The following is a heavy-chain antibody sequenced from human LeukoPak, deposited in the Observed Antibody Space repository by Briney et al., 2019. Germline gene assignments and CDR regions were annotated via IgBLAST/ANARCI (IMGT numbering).Heavy chain of an antibody. V-gene: IGHV1-24*01. Sequence: GASVKVSCKVSGYTLTELSMHWVRQAPGKGLEWMGGFDPEDSETIYAQKFQGRVTMTEDTSTDTAYMELSSLRSEDTAVYYCARDPSMVRGENTPYFDYWGQGTLVTVSS. CDR1: GYTLTELS. CDR2: FDPEDSET. J-gene: IGHJ4*02. CDR3: ARDPSMVRGENTPYFDY. D-gene: IGHD3-10*01.